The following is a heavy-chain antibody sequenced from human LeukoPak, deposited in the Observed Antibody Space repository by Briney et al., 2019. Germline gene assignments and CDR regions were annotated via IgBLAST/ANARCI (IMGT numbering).Heavy chain of an antibody. CDR1: GGSISSSSYY. CDR3: ARTLGRQLVNFDY. J-gene: IGHJ4*02. CDR2: IFYSGST. V-gene: IGHV4-39*01. Sequence: SETLSLTCTVSGGSISSSSYYWGWIRQPPGKGLEWIVSIFYSGSTYYNPSLKSRVTISVDTSKNQFSLNLSSVTAADTAVYYCARTLGRQLVNFDYWGQGALVTASS. D-gene: IGHD6-13*01.